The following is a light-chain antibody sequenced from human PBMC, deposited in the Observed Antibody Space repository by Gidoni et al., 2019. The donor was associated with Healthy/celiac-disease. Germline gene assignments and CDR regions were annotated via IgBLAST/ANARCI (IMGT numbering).Light chain of an antibody. Sequence: SYELTQPHSVSVSPGQTARIPCSGDALPKQYAYWYQQKPGHAPVLVISKDSERPSGIPERFSGSSSGTTVTLTISGVQAEDEADYYCQSADSSGTYYVFGTGTKVTVL. CDR2: KDS. CDR1: ALPKQY. CDR3: QSADSSGTYYV. J-gene: IGLJ1*01. V-gene: IGLV3-25*03.